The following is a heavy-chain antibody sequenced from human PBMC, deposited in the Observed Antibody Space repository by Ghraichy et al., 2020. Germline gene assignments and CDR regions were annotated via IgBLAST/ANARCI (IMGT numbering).Heavy chain of an antibody. CDR1: GGSISSGGYY. D-gene: IGHD2-2*01. CDR3: ARELRYCSSTSCSSTPHY. CDR2: IYYSGST. Sequence: LRLTCTVSGGSISSGGYYWSWIRQHPGKGLEWIGYIYYSGSTYYNPSLKSRVTISVDTSKNQFSLKLSSVTAADTAVYYCARELRYCSSTSCSSTPHYWGQGTLVTVSS. J-gene: IGHJ4*02. V-gene: IGHV4-31*03.